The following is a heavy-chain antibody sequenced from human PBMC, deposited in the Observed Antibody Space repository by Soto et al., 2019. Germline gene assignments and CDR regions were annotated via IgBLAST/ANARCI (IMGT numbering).Heavy chain of an antibody. V-gene: IGHV3-21*01. CDR3: ATYSSGWYGFDY. CDR2: ISSSSSYI. J-gene: IGHJ4*02. CDR1: GFTFSSYS. Sequence: GGSLRLSCAASGFTFSSYSMNWVRQAPGKGLEWVSSISSSSSYIYYADSVKGRFTISRDNAKNSLYLQMNSLIAEDTAVYYCATYSSGWYGFDYWGQGTLVTVSS. D-gene: IGHD6-19*01.